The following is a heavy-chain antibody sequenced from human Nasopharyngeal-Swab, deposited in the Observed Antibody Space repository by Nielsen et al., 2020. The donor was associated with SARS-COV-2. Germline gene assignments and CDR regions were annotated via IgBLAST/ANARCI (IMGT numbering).Heavy chain of an antibody. J-gene: IGHJ3*02. CDR1: GFTFSSYD. V-gene: IGHV3-13*04. Sequence: GKSLKISCAASGFTFSSYDMHWVRQATGKGLEWVSAIGTAGATYYPGSVKGRFTITRENAKNTLYLQMNSLRDGDTAVYYCARGYDSSGYLRPIDAFDIWGQGTMVTVSS. D-gene: IGHD3-22*01. CDR2: IGTAGAT. CDR3: ARGYDSSGYLRPIDAFDI.